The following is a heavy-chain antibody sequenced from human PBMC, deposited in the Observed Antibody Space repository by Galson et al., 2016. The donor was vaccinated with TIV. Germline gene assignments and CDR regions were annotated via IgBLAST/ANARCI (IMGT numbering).Heavy chain of an antibody. J-gene: IGHJ2*01. V-gene: IGHV1-69*01. Sequence: SGGSFSNYYINWVRQAPGQGPEWMGGIVPIYRSPKYARRFQGRVTITADESTSTVFVELTSLTSDDTATYYCARPSDSSWYFDLWGRGTQVIVSS. CDR3: ARPSDSSWYFDL. CDR1: GGSFSNYY. CDR2: IVPIYRSP. D-gene: IGHD6-13*01.